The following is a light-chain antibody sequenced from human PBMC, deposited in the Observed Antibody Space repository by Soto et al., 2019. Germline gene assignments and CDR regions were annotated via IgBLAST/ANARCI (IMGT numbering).Light chain of an antibody. V-gene: IGKV3-15*01. J-gene: IGKJ5*01. Sequence: EIVMTQSPATLSVSPGERATRSCRASQSVSSYLAWYQQKPGQAPRLLIYGASTRATGIPARFSGSGSGTEFTLTISSLQSEDFAVYYCQQYNNWPPLTFGQGTRLEIK. CDR3: QQYNNWPPLT. CDR2: GAS. CDR1: QSVSSY.